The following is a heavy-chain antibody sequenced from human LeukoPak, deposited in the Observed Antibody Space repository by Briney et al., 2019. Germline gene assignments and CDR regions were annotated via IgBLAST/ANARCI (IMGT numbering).Heavy chain of an antibody. J-gene: IGHJ4*02. V-gene: IGHV3-30*02. Sequence: GGSLRLSCAASGFTFSSYGMHWVRQAPGKGLEWVAFIRYDGSNKYYADSVKGRFTISRDNSKNTLYLQMNSLRAEDTAVYYCAKRVSGYDYLFDYWGQGTLVTVSS. D-gene: IGHD5-12*01. CDR2: IRYDGSNK. CDR3: AKRVSGYDYLFDY. CDR1: GFTFSSYG.